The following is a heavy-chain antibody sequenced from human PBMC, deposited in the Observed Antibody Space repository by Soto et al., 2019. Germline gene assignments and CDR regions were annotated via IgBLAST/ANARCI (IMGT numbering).Heavy chain of an antibody. CDR3: VRDLSHCGEGVCSS. Sequence: PGGSLRLSCAASGFTFSNYWMQWVRQAPGKGLVWVSRINSDGSSTSYADSVKGRFTISRDNARNTLYLQMDSLREEDTAVYYCVRDLSHCGEGVCSSWGQGTRVTVSS. CDR2: INSDGSST. D-gene: IGHD2-8*01. V-gene: IGHV3-74*01. CDR1: GFTFSNYW. J-gene: IGHJ4*02.